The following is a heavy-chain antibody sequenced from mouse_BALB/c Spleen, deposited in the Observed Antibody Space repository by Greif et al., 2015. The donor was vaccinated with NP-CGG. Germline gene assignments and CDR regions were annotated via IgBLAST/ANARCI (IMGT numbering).Heavy chain of an antibody. J-gene: IGHJ2*01. D-gene: IGHD2-4*01. CDR2: INPSNGRT. CDR1: GYTFTSYW. V-gene: IGHV1S81*02. Sequence: VQLQQSGAELVKPGASVKLSCKASGYTFTSYWMHWVKQRPGQGLEWIGEINPSNGRTNYNEKFKSKATLTVDKSSSTAYMQLSSLTSEDSAVYYCARGGLYDYEEYYFDYWGQGTTLTVSS. CDR3: ARGGLYDYEEYYFDY.